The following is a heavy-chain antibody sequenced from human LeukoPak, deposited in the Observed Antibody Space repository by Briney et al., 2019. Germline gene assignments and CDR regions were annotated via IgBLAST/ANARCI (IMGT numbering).Heavy chain of an antibody. D-gene: IGHD5-12*01. J-gene: IGHJ5*02. V-gene: IGHV4-59*01. Sequence: SETLSLTCAVYGGSFSGYYWSWIRQTPGKGLEWIGYIYYNGNTNYKPSLKSRVTIAVDTSKNQFSLKLSSVTAADAAVYYCARGGRYSDHNWFEHWGQGTLVTVS. CDR3: ARGGRYSDHNWFEH. CDR2: IYYNGNT. CDR1: GGSFSGYY.